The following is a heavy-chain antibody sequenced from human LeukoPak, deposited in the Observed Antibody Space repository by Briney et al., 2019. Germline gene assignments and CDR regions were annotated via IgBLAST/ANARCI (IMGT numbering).Heavy chain of an antibody. J-gene: IGHJ4*02. CDR1: GYTFTSYF. CDR2: IHLSDGTT. D-gene: IGHD6-19*01. CDR3: ARSASGWHYFDY. V-gene: IGHV1-46*01. Sequence: VGSLKVSCKASGYTFTSYFVHWVPQAPGEGLEWMGIIHLSDGTTSHAQKFQGRVTMTRDTSTSTIYMELTSLRSEDTAVYYCARSASGWHYFDYWGQGTLVTVSS.